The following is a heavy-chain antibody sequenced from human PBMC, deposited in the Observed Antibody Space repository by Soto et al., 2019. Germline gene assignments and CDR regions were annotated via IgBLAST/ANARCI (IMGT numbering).Heavy chain of an antibody. V-gene: IGHV1-3*01. D-gene: IGHD2-15*01. CDR1: GYTFTSYA. Sequence: QVQLVQSGAEVKKPGASVKVSCKASGYTFTSYAMHWVRQAPGQRLEWMGWINAGNGNTKYSQKFQGRVTITRDTSARTTHIELTSLRSEDTAVYYCARGPGGPDGPGDYWGQGTLVTVSS. CDR2: INAGNGNT. J-gene: IGHJ4*02. CDR3: ARGPGGPDGPGDY.